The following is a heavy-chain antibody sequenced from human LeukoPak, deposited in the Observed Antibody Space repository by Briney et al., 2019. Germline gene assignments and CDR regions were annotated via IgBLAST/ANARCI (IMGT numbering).Heavy chain of an antibody. CDR3: VCSSGYYYRPFDY. J-gene: IGHJ4*02. V-gene: IGHV1-69*13. D-gene: IGHD3-22*01. CDR1: GGTFSSYA. Sequence: SVKVSCKASGGTFSSYAISWVRQAPGQGLEWMGGVIPIFGTANYAQKFQGRVTITADESTSTAYMELSSLRSEDTAVYYCVCSSGYYYRPFDYWGQGTLVTVSS. CDR2: VIPIFGTA.